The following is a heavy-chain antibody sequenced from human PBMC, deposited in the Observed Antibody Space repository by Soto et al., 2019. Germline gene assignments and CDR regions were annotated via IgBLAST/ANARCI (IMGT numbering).Heavy chain of an antibody. J-gene: IGHJ6*02. CDR3: ARQKAPALRIYYYYGMDV. CDR2: IYPGDSDT. Sequence: GESLKISCNGSGYSFTIYWIGLVLQMPGKGLEWMGIIYPGDSDTRYSPSFQGQVTISADKSISTAYLQWSSLKASDTAMYYCARQKAPALRIYYYYGMDVWGQGTTVTVSS. CDR1: GYSFTIYW. D-gene: IGHD4-17*01. V-gene: IGHV5-51*01.